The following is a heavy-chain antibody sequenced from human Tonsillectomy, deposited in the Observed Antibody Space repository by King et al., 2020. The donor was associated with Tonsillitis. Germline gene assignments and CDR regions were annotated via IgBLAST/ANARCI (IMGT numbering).Heavy chain of an antibody. CDR3: ARNYGDTRNWFDP. CDR1: GYTFTSDY. V-gene: IGHV1-46*03. J-gene: IGHJ5*02. Sequence: QLVQSGAELKKPGASVKVSCEASGYTFTSDYMHWVRQAPGQGLEWMGLINPSGGSTTYAQKFQGRVTMTRDTSTSTVYMEVSSLRSEDTAMYYCARNYGDTRNWFDPWGQGTLVTVSS. D-gene: IGHD4-17*01. CDR2: INPSGGST.